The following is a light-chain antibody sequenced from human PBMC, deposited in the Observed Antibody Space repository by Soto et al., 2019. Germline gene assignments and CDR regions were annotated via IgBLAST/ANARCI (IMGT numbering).Light chain of an antibody. CDR1: SSNIGSNY. CDR2: RNY. CDR3: AAWDDSLSGVV. J-gene: IGLJ7*01. V-gene: IGLV1-47*01. Sequence: QSVLTQPPSASGTPGQRVTITCSGSSSNIGSNYVYWYQHLPGTAPKLLIYRNYQRPSGVPDRFSGSKSGTSASLAISGLRSEDEADYYCAAWDDSLSGVVFGGGTQLTVL.